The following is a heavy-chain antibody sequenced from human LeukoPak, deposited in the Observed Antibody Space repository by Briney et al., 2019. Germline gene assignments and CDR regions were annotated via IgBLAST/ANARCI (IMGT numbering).Heavy chain of an antibody. D-gene: IGHD1-26*01. CDR2: IYYRGSI. CDR3: ARLSNTGSFDFDY. V-gene: IGHV4-39*01. Sequence: SETLSLTCTVSGGSISSNRHYWGWIRQPPGKGLEWIGNIYYRGSIAYNPSLSSRVTMSIDTTKNQFSLRLSSVTAADTAVFYCARLSNTGSFDFDYWGQGTLVTVSS. CDR1: GGSISSNRHY. J-gene: IGHJ4*02.